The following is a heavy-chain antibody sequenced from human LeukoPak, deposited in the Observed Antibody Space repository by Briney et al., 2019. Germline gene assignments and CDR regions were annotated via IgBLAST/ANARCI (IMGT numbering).Heavy chain of an antibody. CDR3: AKDGGLWVSAHWGDF. V-gene: IGHV3-21*04. CDR1: GFTFSSYS. J-gene: IGHJ4*02. D-gene: IGHD7-27*01. Sequence: PGGSLRHSCAASGFTFSSYSKNWVRQAPGKGLEWVSSISSSSSYIYYADSVKGRFTVSRDDSKNTLYLQMNSLRAEDTAVYYCAKDGGLWVSAHWGDFWGRGTLVTVSS. CDR2: ISSSSSYI.